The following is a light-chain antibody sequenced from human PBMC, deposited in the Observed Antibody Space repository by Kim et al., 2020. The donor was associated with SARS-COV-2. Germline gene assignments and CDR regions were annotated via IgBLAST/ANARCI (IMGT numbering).Light chain of an antibody. Sequence: TVTISRPRSRGSIARNYVQWYQQRPGRSPTTGVLEGNQKPPGVPGPFPCPNGHPPNPSSPTIPGLETEDEADYYCQSYDSSNQDVVFGGGTQLTVL. CDR1: RGSIARNY. V-gene: IGLV6-57*01. CDR2: EGN. CDR3: QSYDSSNQDVV. J-gene: IGLJ2*01.